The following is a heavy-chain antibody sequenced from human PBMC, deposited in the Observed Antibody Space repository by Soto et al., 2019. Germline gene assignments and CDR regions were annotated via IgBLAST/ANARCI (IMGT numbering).Heavy chain of an antibody. J-gene: IGHJ3*02. CDR1: GFTFSSYS. Sequence: ELQLVESGGGLVQPGGSLRLSCAASGFTFSSYSMNWVRQAPGKGLEWVSYISSGSAAIYYADSVKGRFTISRDNAKNSLYLQMNSLIDEDTAVYCCARGSDAFDIWGQGTMITVSS. CDR3: ARGSDAFDI. CDR2: ISSGSAAI. V-gene: IGHV3-48*02.